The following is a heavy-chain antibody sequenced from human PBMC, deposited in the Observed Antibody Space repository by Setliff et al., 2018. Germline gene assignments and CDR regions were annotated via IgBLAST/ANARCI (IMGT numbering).Heavy chain of an antibody. CDR1: GFTFSIYA. Sequence: GGSLRLSCAASGFTFSIYAMGWVRQAPGKGLEWVSTIFGSGANTYYADSVKGRFTISRDNSKTILYVHMNSLRADDTAEYFCTKDTNGEFAEYWGQETLVTVSS. D-gene: IGHD1-1*01. CDR3: TKDTNGEFAEY. V-gene: IGHV3-23*01. CDR2: IFGSGANT. J-gene: IGHJ4*02.